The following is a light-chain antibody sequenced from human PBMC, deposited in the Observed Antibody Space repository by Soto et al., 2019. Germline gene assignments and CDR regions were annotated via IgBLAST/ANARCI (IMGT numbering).Light chain of an antibody. J-gene: IGKJ1*01. Sequence: DIQMTQSLSTLSASVGDRVTISCRASQSVGTWVAWFQQKPGKAPNVVIYKASNLQSGVPSRFSGSGSGTDFTLTISSLQPEDFATYYCQQYNRYWTFGQGTKVEIK. V-gene: IGKV1-5*03. CDR1: QSVGTW. CDR2: KAS. CDR3: QQYNRYWT.